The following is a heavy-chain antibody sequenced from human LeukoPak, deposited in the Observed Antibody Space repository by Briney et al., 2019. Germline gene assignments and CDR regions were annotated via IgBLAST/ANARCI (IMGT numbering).Heavy chain of an antibody. CDR1: GYTFTGYY. D-gene: IGHD3-22*01. CDR3: ARPQGEYYYDSSGLIGAFDI. Sequence: ASVKVSCKASGYTFTGYYMHWVRQAPGQGLEWMGRINPNSGGTNYAQKFQGRVTMTREKSISTAYMELSRLRSDDTAVYYCARPQGEYYYDSSGLIGAFDIWGQGTMVTVSS. CDR2: INPNSGGT. V-gene: IGHV1-2*06. J-gene: IGHJ3*02.